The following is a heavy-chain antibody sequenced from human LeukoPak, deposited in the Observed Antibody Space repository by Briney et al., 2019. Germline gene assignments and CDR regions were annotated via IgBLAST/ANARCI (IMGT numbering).Heavy chain of an antibody. J-gene: IGHJ4*02. V-gene: IGHV3-33*01. CDR1: GFTFTSYG. Sequence: PGTSLRLSCAASGFTFTSYGMHWVRQAPGKGLEWVALIWYDGRKEYYADSVRGRFTISRDDSRNTLYLQMNGLRAEDTAVHYCARLGSSWSSDYWGQGTLVTVSS. D-gene: IGHD6-13*01. CDR2: IWYDGRKE. CDR3: ARLGSSWSSDY.